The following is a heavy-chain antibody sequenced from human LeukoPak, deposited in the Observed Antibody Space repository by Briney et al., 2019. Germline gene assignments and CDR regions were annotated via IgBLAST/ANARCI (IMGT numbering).Heavy chain of an antibody. CDR3: GIRDTSDYYVF. Sequence: PGGSLRLSCTGSGFTFRTYAFSWVRQAPGKGLEWVSATGSNGVTCYADSVKGRFTISRDNSKNALYLQMNGLRADDTAVYYCGIRDTSDYYVFWGQGTLVTVSS. D-gene: IGHD3-22*01. J-gene: IGHJ4*02. V-gene: IGHV3-23*01. CDR1: GFTFRTYA. CDR2: TGSNGVT.